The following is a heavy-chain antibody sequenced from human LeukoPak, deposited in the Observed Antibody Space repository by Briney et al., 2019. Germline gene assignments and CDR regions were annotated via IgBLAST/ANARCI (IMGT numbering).Heavy chain of an antibody. CDR2: IYHSGST. Sequence: SETLSLTCTVSGGSISSGGYCWSWIRQPPGKGLEWIGYIYHSGSTYYNPSLKSRVTISVDRSKNQFSLKLSSVTAADTAVYYCAREDPSIAARSDAFDIWGQGTMVTVSS. CDR1: GGSISSGGYC. CDR3: AREDPSIAARSDAFDI. D-gene: IGHD6-6*01. V-gene: IGHV4-30-2*01. J-gene: IGHJ3*02.